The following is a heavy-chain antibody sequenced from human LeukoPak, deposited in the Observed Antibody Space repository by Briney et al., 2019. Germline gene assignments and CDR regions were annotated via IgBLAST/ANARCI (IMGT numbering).Heavy chain of an antibody. CDR3: ARDALEGWFDP. V-gene: IGHV1-46*01. CDR1: GYTLTSYY. Sequence: ASEKLSCQVTGYTLTSYYMHWVRSAPGQALKRMGIINPSGGSTSYAQKFQGRVTMTRDMSTSTVYMELSSLRSEDTAVYYCARDALEGWFDPWCQGTLCTVSS. CDR2: INPSGGST. J-gene: IGHJ5*02.